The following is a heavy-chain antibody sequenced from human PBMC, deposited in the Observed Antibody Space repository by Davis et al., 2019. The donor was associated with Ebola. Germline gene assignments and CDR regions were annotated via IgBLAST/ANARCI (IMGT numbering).Heavy chain of an antibody. Sequence: SETLSLTCAVYGGSFSGYYWSWIRQPPGKGLEWIGEINHSGSTNYNPSLKSRVTISVDTSKNQFSLKLSSVTAADTAVYYCARGWGYCSSTSCYSPYYGMDVWDQGTTVTVSS. D-gene: IGHD2-2*01. CDR1: GGSFSGYY. CDR2: INHSGST. CDR3: ARGWGYCSSTSCYSPYYGMDV. J-gene: IGHJ6*02. V-gene: IGHV4-34*01.